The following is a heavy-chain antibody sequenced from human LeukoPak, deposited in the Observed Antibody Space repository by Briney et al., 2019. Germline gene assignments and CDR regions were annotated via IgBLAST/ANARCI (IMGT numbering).Heavy chain of an antibody. Sequence: GGSLRLSRAASGFTFSSYWMHWVRQAPGKGLVWVSRINSDESSTSYADSVKGRFTISRDNAKNTLYLQMNSLRAEDTAVYYCAREYSNYGSVDYWGQGTLVTVSS. J-gene: IGHJ4*02. V-gene: IGHV3-74*01. D-gene: IGHD4-11*01. CDR1: GFTFSSYW. CDR2: INSDESST. CDR3: AREYSNYGSVDY.